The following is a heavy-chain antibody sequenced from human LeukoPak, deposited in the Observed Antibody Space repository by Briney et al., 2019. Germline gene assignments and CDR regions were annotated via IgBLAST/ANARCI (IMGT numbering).Heavy chain of an antibody. V-gene: IGHV6-1*01. CDR1: GDSVSSKSAT. J-gene: IGHJ3*02. CDR2: TYYSSKWCN. CDR3: ARGAVAVRNAFDI. D-gene: IGHD6-19*01. Sequence: SQTLSLTCAISGDSVSSKSATWNWIRQSPSRGLEWLGRTYYSSKWCNDYAVSVKSRITINPDTSKNQFSLQLNSVTPEDTALYYCARGAVAVRNAFDIWGQGTMVTVSS.